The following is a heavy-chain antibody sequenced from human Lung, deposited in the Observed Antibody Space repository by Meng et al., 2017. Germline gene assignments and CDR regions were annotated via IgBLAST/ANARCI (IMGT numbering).Heavy chain of an antibody. CDR3: ARVWITEMANFDY. Sequence: QVQLVQSGADVRKPGASVKVSCKASGYTFTNYAMHWVRQAPGQRLEWMGWINVDSGNTRYSQKFQGRVSFTRDTSASTVYMELSSLRSEDTAVYYCARVWITEMANFDYWGQGTLVTVSS. J-gene: IGHJ4*02. D-gene: IGHD5-24*01. CDR1: GYTFTNYA. CDR2: INVDSGNT. V-gene: IGHV1-3*01.